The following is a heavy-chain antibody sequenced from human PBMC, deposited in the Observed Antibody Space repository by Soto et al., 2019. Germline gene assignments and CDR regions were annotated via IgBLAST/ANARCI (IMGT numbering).Heavy chain of an antibody. J-gene: IGHJ3*02. Sequence: NPSETLSLTCTVSGGSISSGDYYWSWIRQPPGKGLEWIGYIYYSGSTYYNPSLKGRVTISVDTSKNQFSLKLSSVTAADTAVYYCARGAILYYYKPVDAFDIWGQGTMVTVSS. CDR2: IYYSGST. D-gene: IGHD3-10*01. CDR1: GGSISSGDYY. V-gene: IGHV4-30-4*01. CDR3: ARGAILYYYKPVDAFDI.